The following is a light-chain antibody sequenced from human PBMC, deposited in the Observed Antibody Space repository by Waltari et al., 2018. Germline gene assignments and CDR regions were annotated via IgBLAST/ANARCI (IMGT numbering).Light chain of an antibody. CDR3: CSYSGDLSFGVV. V-gene: IGLV2-23*02. CDR1: SHDVGNFDL. Sequence: QSALTQPASVSGSPGPPITISCTGTSHDVGNFDLVSWYHQTPAKAPKIIIYEVTKRPSVFSNRFSGSKSGNTASLTISGLHTEDEGDYYCCSYSGDLSFGVVFGGGTKLTVL. J-gene: IGLJ2*01. CDR2: EVT.